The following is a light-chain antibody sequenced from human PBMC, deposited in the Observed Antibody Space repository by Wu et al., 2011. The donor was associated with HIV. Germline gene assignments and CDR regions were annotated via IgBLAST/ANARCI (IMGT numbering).Light chain of an antibody. J-gene: IGKJ1*01. CDR3: QKYNTAPWT. Sequence: TLSCRASQTVTNTYLAWYQQKSGQAPRLLIYDTSIRATGIPDRFSGSGSETDFTLTISSLQPEDVATYYCQKYNTAPWTFGQGTKVEMK. CDR1: QTVTNTY. CDR2: DTS. V-gene: IGKV3D-20*02.